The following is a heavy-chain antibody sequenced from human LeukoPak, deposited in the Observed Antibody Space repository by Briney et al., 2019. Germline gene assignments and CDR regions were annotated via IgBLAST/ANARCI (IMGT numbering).Heavy chain of an antibody. J-gene: IGHJ4*02. CDR2: INHSGST. CDR3: ARDQNPQPFDD. Sequence: SETLSLTCAVYGGSFSGYCWSWIRQPPGKGLEWIGEINHSGSTNYNPSLKSRVTISVDTSKNQFSLKLSSVTAADTAVYYCARDQNPQPFDDRGQGTLGTLPS. CDR1: GGSFSGYC. V-gene: IGHV4-34*01.